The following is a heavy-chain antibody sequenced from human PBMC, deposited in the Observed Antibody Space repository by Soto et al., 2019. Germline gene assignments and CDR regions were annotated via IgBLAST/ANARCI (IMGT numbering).Heavy chain of an antibody. CDR3: ARDPEGYGVNSGAHYYYGMDV. Sequence: SVKVSCKASGGTFSSYAISWVRQAPGQGLEWMGGIIPIFGTANYAQKFQSRVTITADESTSTAYMELSSLRSEDTAVYYCARDPEGYGVNSGAHYYYGMDVWGQGTTVPVSS. D-gene: IGHD4-17*01. V-gene: IGHV1-69*13. CDR1: GGTFSSYA. J-gene: IGHJ6*02. CDR2: IIPIFGTA.